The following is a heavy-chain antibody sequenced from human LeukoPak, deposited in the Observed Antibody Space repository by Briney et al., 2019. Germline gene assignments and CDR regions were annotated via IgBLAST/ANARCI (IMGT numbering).Heavy chain of an antibody. J-gene: IGHJ3*02. V-gene: IGHV4-59*08. CDR1: GGSISSYY. CDR2: IYYSGST. CDR3: AISYFGAFDI. Sequence: SPSETLSLTCTVSGGSISSYYWSWIRQPPGKGLEWIGYIYYSGSTNYNPSLKSRVTISVDTSKNQFSLKLSSVTAADTAVYYCAISYFGAFDIWGQGTVVTVSS. D-gene: IGHD1-26*01.